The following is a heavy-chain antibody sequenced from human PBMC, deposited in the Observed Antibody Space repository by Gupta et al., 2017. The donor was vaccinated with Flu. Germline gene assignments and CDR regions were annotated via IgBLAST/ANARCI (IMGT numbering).Heavy chain of an antibody. Sequence: EEQLLESGGGLVQPEKSLRLSCAVSGFTVGGNFMTWVRQAPGRGLECVSGIYAGGNTYYSDSVKGRFTISRDNSKNTVYLQMNSLRDDDTAVYYCARGLNFDVWGQGTTVTVSS. V-gene: IGHV3-66*02. CDR1: GFTVGGNF. CDR3: ARGLNFDV. J-gene: IGHJ3*01. CDR2: IYAGGNT.